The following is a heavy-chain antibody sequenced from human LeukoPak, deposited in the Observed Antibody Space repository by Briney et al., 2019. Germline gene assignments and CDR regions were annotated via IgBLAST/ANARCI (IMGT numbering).Heavy chain of an antibody. D-gene: IGHD6-19*01. CDR2: FDSENNKM. Sequence: ASVTVSCKISGYSLSDLSIHWVREAPGEGLEWMGGFDSENNKMVYSQKFQGRVTMTEDTSADTAYMELTSLRSEDTAVYFCATDRVYLSRGRSWGFFDYWGQGTLVIVSS. CDR1: GYSLSDLS. V-gene: IGHV1-24*01. CDR3: ATDRVYLSRGRSWGFFDY. J-gene: IGHJ4*02.